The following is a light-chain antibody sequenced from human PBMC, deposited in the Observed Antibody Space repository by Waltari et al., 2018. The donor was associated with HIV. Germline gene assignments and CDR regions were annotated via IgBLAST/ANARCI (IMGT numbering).Light chain of an antibody. CDR1: GRDVGAYVF. J-gene: IGLJ1*01. CDR3: FSYKTDKIYV. CDR2: EVN. Sequence: QSALTQPASVSGSPGQSITISCTGTGRDVGAYVFVSWYQQHPDKAPKLIISEVNNRPSGVSHRFSGSKSDNTASLTISGLQADDEADYYCFSYKTDKIYVFGTGTRVTVL. V-gene: IGLV2-14*01.